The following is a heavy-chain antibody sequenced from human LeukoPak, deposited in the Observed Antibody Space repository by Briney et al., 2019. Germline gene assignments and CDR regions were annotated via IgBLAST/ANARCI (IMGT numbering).Heavy chain of an antibody. CDR2: IYYSGST. CDR1: GGSMSPYH. Sequence: SETLSLTCTVSGGSMSPYHWGWIRQPPGKGLEWTGYIYYSGSTNYNPSLKSRVTISVDTSKNQFSLKLSSVTAADTAVYYCAREGDYCSSTSCYKGFDYWGQGTLVTVSS. V-gene: IGHV4-59*01. J-gene: IGHJ4*02. D-gene: IGHD2-2*02. CDR3: AREGDYCSSTSCYKGFDY.